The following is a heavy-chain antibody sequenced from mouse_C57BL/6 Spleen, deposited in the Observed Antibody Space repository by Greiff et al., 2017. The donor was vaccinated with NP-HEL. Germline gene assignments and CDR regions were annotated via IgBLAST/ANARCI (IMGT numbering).Heavy chain of an antibody. CDR2: IYPGSGST. J-gene: IGHJ1*03. Sequence: QVQLKESGAELVKPGASVKMSCKASGYTFTSYWITWVKQRPGQGLEWIGDIYPGSGSTNYNEKFKSKATLTVDTSSSTAYMQLSSLTSEDSAVYYCARLLRGYFDVWGTGTTVTVSS. V-gene: IGHV1-55*01. D-gene: IGHD1-1*01. CDR3: ARLLRGYFDV. CDR1: GYTFTSYW.